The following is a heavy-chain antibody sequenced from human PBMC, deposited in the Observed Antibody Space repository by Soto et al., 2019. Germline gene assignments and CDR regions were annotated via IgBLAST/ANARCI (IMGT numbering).Heavy chain of an antibody. CDR3: ARGYKYHKYSGSLTDAFDI. CDR2: IIPIFGTA. J-gene: IGHJ3*02. V-gene: IGHV1-69*12. D-gene: IGHD1-26*01. Sequence: QVQLVQSGAEVKKPGSSVKVSCKASGGTFSSYAISWVRQAPGQGLEWMGGIIPIFGTANYAQKFQGRVTITADESTSTAYMELSSLRSEDTAVYYCARGYKYHKYSGSLTDAFDIWGQGTMVTVSS. CDR1: GGTFSSYA.